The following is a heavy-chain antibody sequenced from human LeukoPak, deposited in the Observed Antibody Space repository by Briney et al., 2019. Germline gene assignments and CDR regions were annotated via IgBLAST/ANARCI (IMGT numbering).Heavy chain of an antibody. CDR2: IDWDDDK. CDR3: ARIAYGSGSYYFDY. CDR1: GFSLGTSGMC. V-gene: IGHV2-70*11. D-gene: IGHD3-10*01. Sequence: SGPALVKPTQTLTLTCTFSGFSLGTSGMCVSWIRQPPGKALEWLARIDWDDDKYYSTSLKTRLTISKDTSKNQVVLTMTNMDPVDTATYYCARIAYGSGSYYFDYWGQGTLVTVSS. J-gene: IGHJ4*02.